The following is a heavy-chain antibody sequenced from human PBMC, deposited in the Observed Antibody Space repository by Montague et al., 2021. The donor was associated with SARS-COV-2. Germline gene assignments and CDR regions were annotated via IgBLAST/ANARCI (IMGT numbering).Heavy chain of an antibody. V-gene: IGHV3-48*03. J-gene: IGHJ4*02. CDR3: ARDFGESRDH. D-gene: IGHD3-10*01. CDR1: GFTFSNYD. Sequence: SLRLSCAASGFTFSNYDMNWVRQAPGKGPEWISYISTSAYTTSYAGSVKGRFTMSRDNSTNTLYLQMNSLRAEDTAVYYCARDFGESRDHWGQGTLVTVSS. CDR2: ISTSAYTT.